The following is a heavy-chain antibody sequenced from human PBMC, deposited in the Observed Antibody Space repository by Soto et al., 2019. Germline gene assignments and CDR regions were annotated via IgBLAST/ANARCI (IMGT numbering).Heavy chain of an antibody. V-gene: IGHV3-48*02. J-gene: IGHJ4*02. CDR2: ISSSSNVI. Sequence: EVQLVESGGGLVQPRGSLRLSCVASGFTFSSYSMNWVRQAPGQGPEWVSYISSSSNVIYYADSVKGRFTISRDNAKNSLYLQMNSLRDEDTAVYYCTTSVGASGYEFYWGQGTLVTVSS. CDR3: TTSVGASGYEFY. D-gene: IGHD5-12*01. CDR1: GFTFSSYS.